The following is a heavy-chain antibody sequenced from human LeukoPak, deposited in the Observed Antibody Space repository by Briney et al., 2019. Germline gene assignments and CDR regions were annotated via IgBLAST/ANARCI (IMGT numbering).Heavy chain of an antibody. Sequence: GGSLRLSCAASGFTFSSYSMNWVRQAPGKGLEWVSYISSSSSTIYYADSVKGRFIISRDNAKNSLYLQMNSLRAEDTAVYYCARDEFKHTGGFDYWGQGTLVTVSS. CDR2: ISSSSSTI. V-gene: IGHV3-48*01. CDR3: ARDEFKHTGGFDY. J-gene: IGHJ4*02. CDR1: GFTFSSYS. D-gene: IGHD3-10*01.